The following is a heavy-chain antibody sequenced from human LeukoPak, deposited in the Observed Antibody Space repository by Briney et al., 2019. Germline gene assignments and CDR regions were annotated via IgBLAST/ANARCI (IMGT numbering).Heavy chain of an antibody. Sequence: PGRSLRLSCAASGFTLSSYGMHWVRQAPGKGLEWVAVIWYDGSNKYYADSVKGRFTISRDNSQNTLYLQMNSLRVEDTAVYYCAKDTGLVGATRYYFDYWGQGTLVTVSS. CDR2: IWYDGSNK. CDR3: AKDTGLVGATRYYFDY. CDR1: GFTLSSYG. J-gene: IGHJ4*02. V-gene: IGHV3-33*06. D-gene: IGHD1-26*01.